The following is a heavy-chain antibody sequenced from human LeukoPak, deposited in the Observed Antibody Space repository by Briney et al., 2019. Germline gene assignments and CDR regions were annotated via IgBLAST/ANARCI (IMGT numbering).Heavy chain of an antibody. V-gene: IGHV3-30-3*01. Sequence: GGSLRLSCAAYGFTFSSYAMHWVRQAPGKGLEWVAVTSYDGSNKYYADSVKGRFTISRDNPKNTLYLQMNSLRAEDTAVYYCTRDPYRDAPDYFDYWGQGTLVTVSS. D-gene: IGHD1-14*01. J-gene: IGHJ4*02. CDR2: TSYDGSNK. CDR3: TRDPYRDAPDYFDY. CDR1: GFTFSSYA.